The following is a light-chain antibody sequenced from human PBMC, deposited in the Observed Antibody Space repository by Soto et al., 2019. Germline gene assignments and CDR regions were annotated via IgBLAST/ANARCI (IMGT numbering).Light chain of an antibody. Sequence: DIQMTQSPSSLSASVGDRVTITCQASQDISIYLNWYQQKPGKAPKLLIYDASDLETGVPSRFSGSGSGTDFTFTISSLQHEDVATYFCQQYDNLYTFGQGTKLGIK. CDR3: QQYDNLYT. CDR2: DAS. CDR1: QDISIY. V-gene: IGKV1-33*01. J-gene: IGKJ2*01.